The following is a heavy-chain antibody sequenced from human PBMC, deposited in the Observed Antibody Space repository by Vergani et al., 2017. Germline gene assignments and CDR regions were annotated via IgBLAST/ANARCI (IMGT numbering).Heavy chain of an antibody. CDR2: IIPIFGTA. CDR1: GGTFSSYA. CDR3: ARQPAAGTSDYYYYMDV. V-gene: IGHV1-69*01. Sequence: QMQLVQSGAEVKKPGSSVKVSCKASGGTFSSYAISWVRQAPGQGLEWMGGIIPIFGTANYAQKFQGRVTITADESTSTAYMELSSLRSEDTAVYYCARQPAAGTSDYYYYMDVWGKGTTVTVSS. J-gene: IGHJ6*03. D-gene: IGHD6-13*01.